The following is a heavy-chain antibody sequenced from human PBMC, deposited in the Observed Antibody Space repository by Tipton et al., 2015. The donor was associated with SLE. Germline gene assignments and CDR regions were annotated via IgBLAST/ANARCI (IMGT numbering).Heavy chain of an antibody. V-gene: IGHV4-38-2*01. CDR1: GYFISSGSY. D-gene: IGHD4-17*01. CDR2: LYHSGRT. Sequence: TLSLTCAVSGYFISSGSYWGWFRQPPGEGLEWIGSLYHSGRTYYTPSLKSRVTISIDTSKNQFSLKLSSVTAADTAVYYCATTVTTTASYGAFDIWGQGTMVTISS. J-gene: IGHJ3*02. CDR3: ATTVTTTASYGAFDI.